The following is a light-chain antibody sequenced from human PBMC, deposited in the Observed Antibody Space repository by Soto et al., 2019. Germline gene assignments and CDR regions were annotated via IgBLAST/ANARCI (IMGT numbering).Light chain of an antibody. CDR1: SSDVGSYNL. V-gene: IGLV2-14*02. Sequence: QSALTQPASVSGSPGQSITISCTGTSSDVGSYNLVSWYQQHPGKAPKLMIYEVSKRPSGVPERFSGSKSGTSASLAITGLQAEDEADYYCQAYDYSLTASVFGGGTKLTVL. CDR2: EVS. CDR3: QAYDYSLTASV. J-gene: IGLJ3*02.